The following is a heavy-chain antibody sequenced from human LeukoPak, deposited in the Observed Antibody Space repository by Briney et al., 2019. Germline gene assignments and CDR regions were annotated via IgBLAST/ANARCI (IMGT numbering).Heavy chain of an antibody. J-gene: IGHJ4*02. CDR2: IIPILGIA. D-gene: IGHD5-24*01. CDR3: ARGKDGYNPGDY. V-gene: IGHV1-69*02. CDR1: GGTFSSYT. Sequence: SVKVSCKASGGTFSSYTISWVRQAPGQGLEWKGRIIPILGIANYAQKFQGRVTITADKSTSTAYMELSSLRSEDTAVYYCARGKDGYNPGDYWGQGTLVTVSS.